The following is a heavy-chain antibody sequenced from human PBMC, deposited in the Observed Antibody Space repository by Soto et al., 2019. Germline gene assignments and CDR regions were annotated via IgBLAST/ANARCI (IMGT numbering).Heavy chain of an antibody. CDR2: MNPNSGNT. CDR1: GYTFTSYD. J-gene: IGHJ5*02. CDR3: ARDKPADIFGRRNWFDP. V-gene: IGHV1-8*01. D-gene: IGHD2-2*01. Sequence: ASVKVSCKASGYTFTSYDINWVRQATGQGLEWMGWMNPNSGNTGHAQKFQGRVTMTRNTSISTAYMELSSLRSEDTAVYYCARDKPADIFGRRNWFDPWGQGTLVTVSS.